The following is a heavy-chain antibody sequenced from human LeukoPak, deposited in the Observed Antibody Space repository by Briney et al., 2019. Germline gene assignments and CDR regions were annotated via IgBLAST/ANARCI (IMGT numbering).Heavy chain of an antibody. D-gene: IGHD3-9*01. CDR1: EFTFSTYG. J-gene: IGHJ4*02. V-gene: IGHV3-30*18. CDR3: AKDAYDIPAFFDY. CDR2: ISYDGSNK. Sequence: PGRSLRLSCAASEFTFSTYGMHWVRQAPGKGLEWVTVISYDGSNKYYADSVKGRFTISRDNSKNTLYLQMNSLRAEDTAVYYCAKDAYDIPAFFDYWGQGTLVTVSS.